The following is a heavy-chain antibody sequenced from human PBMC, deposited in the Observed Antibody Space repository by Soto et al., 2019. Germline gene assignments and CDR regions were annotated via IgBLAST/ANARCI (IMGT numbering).Heavy chain of an antibody. Sequence: ASVKVSCKASGGTFSTFAVSWVRQAPGQGPEWMGGIIPIFETSASYAQKFQDRVIITADKSTGTVYMELSSLRFEDTAMYYCARHPPNVVVVDASYFEFWGQGTLVTV. CDR1: GGTFSTFA. CDR2: IIPIFETSA. J-gene: IGHJ4*02. CDR3: ARHPPNVVVVDASYFEF. D-gene: IGHD2-15*01. V-gene: IGHV1-69*06.